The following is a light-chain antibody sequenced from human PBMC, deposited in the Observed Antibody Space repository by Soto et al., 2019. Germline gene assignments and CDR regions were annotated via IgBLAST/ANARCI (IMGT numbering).Light chain of an antibody. CDR3: QQRRYWPVT. CDR2: DAS. J-gene: IGKJ1*01. CDR1: QSVSSY. Sequence: EIVLTQSPAILSMSPGERATLSCRASQSVSSYFAWYQQKPGQAPRLLIYDASNRATGVQARFSGSGSGTDFTLTISSLEPEDFAVYYCQQRRYWPVTFGQGTKVEIK. V-gene: IGKV3-11*01.